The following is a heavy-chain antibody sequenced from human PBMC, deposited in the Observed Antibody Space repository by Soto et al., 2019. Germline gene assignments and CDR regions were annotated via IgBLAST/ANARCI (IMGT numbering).Heavy chain of an antibody. Sequence: SVKVSCKASGGTFSSYAISWVRQAPGQGLEWMGGIIPIFGTANYAQKFQGRVTITADESTSTAYMELSSLRSEDTAVYYCAISSGGLYYYDSSGYQIDYWGQGTLVTVSS. CDR3: AISSGGLYYYDSSGYQIDY. V-gene: IGHV1-69*13. CDR1: GGTFSSYA. CDR2: IIPIFGTA. D-gene: IGHD3-22*01. J-gene: IGHJ4*02.